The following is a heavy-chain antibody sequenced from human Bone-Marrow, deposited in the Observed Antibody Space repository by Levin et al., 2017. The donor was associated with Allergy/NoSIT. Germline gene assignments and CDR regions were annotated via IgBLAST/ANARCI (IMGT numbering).Heavy chain of an antibody. J-gene: IGHJ6*02. CDR2: ISYDGSSY. V-gene: IGHV3-30*03. Sequence: GGSLRLSCAASGFTFRTYGIHWVRQAPGKGLEWVASISYDGSSYYYADTVKGRFTISRDNSKNTLYLQMNSLRPDDAAVYYCARDRRPGYNFLYGTDVWGQGTMVTVSS. CDR3: ARDRRPGYNFLYGTDV. CDR1: GFTFRTYG. D-gene: IGHD5-18*01.